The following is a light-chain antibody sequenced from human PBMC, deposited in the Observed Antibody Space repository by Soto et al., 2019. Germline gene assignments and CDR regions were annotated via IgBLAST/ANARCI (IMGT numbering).Light chain of an antibody. J-gene: IGLJ1*01. CDR2: EGS. V-gene: IGLV2-23*01. CDR3: CSYGSSTTYV. Sequence: SALTQPASVSGSPGQSITISCTGTSSDVGSYNLVSWYQHHPGNTPKLMIYEGSRRPSGVSDRFSGSKSGNTASLTISGLQAEDEADYYFCSYGSSTTYVFGSGTKLTVL. CDR1: SSDVGSYNL.